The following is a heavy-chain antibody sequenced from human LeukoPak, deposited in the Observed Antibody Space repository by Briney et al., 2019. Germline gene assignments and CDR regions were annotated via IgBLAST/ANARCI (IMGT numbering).Heavy chain of an antibody. CDR1: GGSFSGYY. CDR3: ARGRIAARPSFDY. J-gene: IGHJ4*02. Sequence: PSETLSLTCAVYGGSFSGYYWSWIRQPPGKGLEWIGEINHSGSTNYNPSLKSRVTISVDTSKNQFSLKLSSVTAADTAVYYCARGRIAARPSFDYWGQGTLVTVSS. D-gene: IGHD6-6*01. CDR2: INHSGST. V-gene: IGHV4-34*01.